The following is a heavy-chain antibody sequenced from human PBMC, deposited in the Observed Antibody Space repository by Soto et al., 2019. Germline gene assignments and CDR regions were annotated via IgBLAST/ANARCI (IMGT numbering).Heavy chain of an antibody. CDR3: AREEVAYYGSGSYNWFDP. J-gene: IGHJ5*02. CDR1: GGSINSGGYY. D-gene: IGHD3-10*01. Sequence: QVQLQESGPGLVKPSQTLSLTCTVSGGSINSGGYYWRWIRQHPGKGLEWIGYIYNSGSTYYNPSLKSRITISVDPSKNQFSLKLSSVTVADTAVYYCAREEVAYYGSGSYNWFDPRGQGTLVTVSS. CDR2: IYNSGST. V-gene: IGHV4-31*03.